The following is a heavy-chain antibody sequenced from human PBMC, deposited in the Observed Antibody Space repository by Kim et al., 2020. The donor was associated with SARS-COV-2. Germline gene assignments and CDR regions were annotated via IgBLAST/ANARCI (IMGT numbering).Heavy chain of an antibody. Sequence: GGSLRLSCAASGFTFSTYWMSWVRQAPGKGLEWVATIQQDGGETYYVDSVKGRFTISKDNAKNLLYLHMNSLRAEDTAVYYCARDGLFVGVNPSYSFYY. CDR2: IQQDGGET. CDR1: GFTFSTYW. V-gene: IGHV3-7*01. D-gene: IGHD3-16*01. J-gene: IGHJ6*03. CDR3: ARDGLFVGVNPSYSFYY.